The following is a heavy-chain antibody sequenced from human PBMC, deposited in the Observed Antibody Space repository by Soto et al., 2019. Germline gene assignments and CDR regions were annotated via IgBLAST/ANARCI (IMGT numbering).Heavy chain of an antibody. CDR3: ARHVTRSSGYSRRDAFDS. CDR1: GGSITSIRSY. V-gene: IGHV4-39*01. D-gene: IGHD3-22*01. J-gene: IGHJ3*02. CDR2: LFYSGAI. Sequence: PSETLSLTCTVSGGSITSIRSYWGWIRQPPGKGLEWIGSLFYSGAIYYKPSLRRRVTTSVETSKNQFSLKVTSVTAADTAVYYCARHVTRSSGYSRRDAFDSWGQGTMVT.